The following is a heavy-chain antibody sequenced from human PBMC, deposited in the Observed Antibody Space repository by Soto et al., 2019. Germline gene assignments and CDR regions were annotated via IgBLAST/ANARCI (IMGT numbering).Heavy chain of an antibody. CDR2: INSDGSST. D-gene: IGHD6-19*01. J-gene: IGHJ6*03. V-gene: IGHV3-74*01. CDR3: ASGVWASSGQISYYYYYMDV. CDR1: GFTFSSYW. Sequence: GGSLRLSCAASGFTFSSYWMHWVRQAPGKGLVWVSRINSDGSSTSYADSVKGRFTISRDNAKNTLYLQMNRLRAEDTAVYYCASGVWASSGQISYYYYYMDVGGKGTTGT.